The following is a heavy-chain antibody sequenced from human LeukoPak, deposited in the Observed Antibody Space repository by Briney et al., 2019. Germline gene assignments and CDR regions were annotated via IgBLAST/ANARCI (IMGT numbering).Heavy chain of an antibody. D-gene: IGHD2-2*01. V-gene: IGHV3-21*01. J-gene: IGHJ3*02. Sequence: PGGSLRLSCAASGFTFSSYSMNWVRQAPGKGLEWVSSISSSSSYIYYADSVKGRFTISRDNAKNSLYLQMNSLRAEDTAVYYCARAGYCSSTSCYYFDIWGQGTMVTVSS. CDR2: ISSSSSYI. CDR3: ARAGYCSSTSCYYFDI. CDR1: GFTFSSYS.